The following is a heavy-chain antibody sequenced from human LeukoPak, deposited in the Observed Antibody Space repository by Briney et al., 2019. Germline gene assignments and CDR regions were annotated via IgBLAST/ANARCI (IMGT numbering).Heavy chain of an antibody. V-gene: IGHV4-4*07. CDR3: ARVYCSGGSCYSAIYFQH. D-gene: IGHD2-15*01. CDR2: IYTSGST. CDR1: GGSISSYY. Sequence: SETLSLTCTVSGGSISSYYWSWIRQPAGKGLEWIGRIYTSGSTNYNPSLKSRVTMSVDTSKNQFSLKLSSVTAADTAAYYCARVYCSGGSCYSAIYFQHWGQGTLVTVSS. J-gene: IGHJ1*01.